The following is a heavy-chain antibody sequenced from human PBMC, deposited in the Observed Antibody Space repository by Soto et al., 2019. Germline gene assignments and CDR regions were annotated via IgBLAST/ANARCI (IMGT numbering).Heavy chain of an antibody. CDR1: EFSFSSYA. V-gene: IGHV3-30-3*01. J-gene: IGHJ4*02. Sequence: QVHLVESGGGVGQPGGSLRLSCAASEFSFSSYAMHWIRQAPGKGLEWVAVISFDGNIIHYADSVKGRFIISRDNSKNTLYLQMYSLSGEDSAVYYCARTVDTITYYFDYWGQGTLVTVSS. CDR2: ISFDGNII. CDR3: ARTVDTITYYFDY. D-gene: IGHD2-21*02.